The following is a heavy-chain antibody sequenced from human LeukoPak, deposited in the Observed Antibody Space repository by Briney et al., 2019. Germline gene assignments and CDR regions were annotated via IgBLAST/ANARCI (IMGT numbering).Heavy chain of an antibody. Sequence: PSETLSLTCTVSGGSITSYFWTWIRQPPGKGLEWIGYIYHSGTNNYNPSLKSRVSISVDTSKNQFSLMLSSVTAADTAVYYCAQKAPYSPGYSQHWGQGTLVTVSS. V-gene: IGHV4-59*01. CDR3: AQKAPYSPGYSQH. D-gene: IGHD2-15*01. CDR2: IYHSGTN. CDR1: GGSITSYF. J-gene: IGHJ1*01.